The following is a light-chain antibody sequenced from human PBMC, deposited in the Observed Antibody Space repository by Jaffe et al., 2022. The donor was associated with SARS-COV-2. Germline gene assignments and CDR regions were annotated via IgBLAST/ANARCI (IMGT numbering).Light chain of an antibody. Sequence: VMTQSPATLSVSPGERATLSCRASQSVTTNLAWYQQKPGQAPRLLISGASIRASGVPARFTGSGSGTEFTLTINSLQSEDFAVYYCQQYNIWPRAFGPGTKVDIK. J-gene: IGKJ3*01. CDR3: QQYNIWPRA. CDR2: GAS. V-gene: IGKV3-15*01. CDR1: QSVTTN.